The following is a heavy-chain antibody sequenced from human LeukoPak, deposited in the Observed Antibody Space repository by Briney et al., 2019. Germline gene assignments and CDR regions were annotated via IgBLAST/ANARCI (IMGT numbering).Heavy chain of an antibody. CDR3: ARGRMVRGVTYFDY. CDR1: GFMFSTYW. V-gene: IGHV3-7*01. CDR2: IKQDGSEK. Sequence: GGSLRLSCAASGFMFSTYWMSWVRQAPGKGLEWVANIKQDGSEKYYVDSVKGRFTISRDNAKSSLFLQMDSLRAEGTAMYYCARGRMVRGVTYFDYWGQGTLVTVSS. D-gene: IGHD3-10*01. J-gene: IGHJ4*02.